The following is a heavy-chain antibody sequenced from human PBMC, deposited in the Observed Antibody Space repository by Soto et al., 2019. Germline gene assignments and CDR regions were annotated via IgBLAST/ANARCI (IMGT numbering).Heavy chain of an antibody. CDR2: MWDDGSNQ. D-gene: IGHD1-26*01. CDR1: GFTFSNYG. V-gene: IGHV3-33*01. J-gene: IGHJ4*02. Sequence: QVQLVESGGGVVQPGRSLRLSCEASGFTFSNYGMHWVRQAPGKGLEWVAIMWDDGSNQFYADSVKGRFTISRDTSKNTLYLQMNSLRTEDTAIYDCARREGYFFDHWGQGTLVTVSS. CDR3: ARREGYFFDH.